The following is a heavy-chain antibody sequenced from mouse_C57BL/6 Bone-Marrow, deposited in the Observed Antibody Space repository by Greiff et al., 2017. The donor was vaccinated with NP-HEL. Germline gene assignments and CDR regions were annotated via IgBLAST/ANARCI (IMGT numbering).Heavy chain of an antibody. CDR1: GYAFSSSW. CDR2: IYPGDGDT. D-gene: IGHD2-10*01. V-gene: IGHV1-82*01. Sequence: VQLQQSGPELVKPGASVKISCKASGYAFSSSWMNWVKQRPGKGLEWIGRIYPGDGDTNSNGKFKGKATLTADKSSSTAYMQLSSLTSEDSAVYVCAALLWDAMDYWGQGTSVTVSS. J-gene: IGHJ4*01. CDR3: AALLWDAMDY.